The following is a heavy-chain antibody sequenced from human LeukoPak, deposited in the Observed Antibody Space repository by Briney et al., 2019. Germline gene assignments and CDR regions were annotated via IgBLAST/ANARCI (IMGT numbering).Heavy chain of an antibody. CDR3: ARSCSSTSCYSAY. CDR1: GFTFSSYA. D-gene: IGHD2-2*02. V-gene: IGHV3-64*01. Sequence: GGSLRLSCAASGFTFSSYAMHWVRQAPGKGLEYVSAISSNGGSTYYANSVKGRFTIPRDNSKNTLYLQMGSLRAEDMAVYCCARSCSSTSCYSAYWGQGTLVTVSS. CDR2: ISSNGGST. J-gene: IGHJ4*02.